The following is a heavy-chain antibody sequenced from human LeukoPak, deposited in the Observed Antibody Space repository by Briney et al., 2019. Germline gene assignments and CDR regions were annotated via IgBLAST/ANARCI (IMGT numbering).Heavy chain of an antibody. Sequence: PGGSLRLSCAASGFTFSSYAMSWVRQAPGKGLEWVSAISASADTSYYADSVKGRFTISRDSSKNTLYLQMSSLRADDTAIYYCAKDHGTNWYDKYFQHWGHGTLVTVSS. V-gene: IGHV3-23*01. CDR1: GFTFSSYA. D-gene: IGHD1-1*01. J-gene: IGHJ1*01. CDR2: ISASADTS. CDR3: AKDHGTNWYDKYFQH.